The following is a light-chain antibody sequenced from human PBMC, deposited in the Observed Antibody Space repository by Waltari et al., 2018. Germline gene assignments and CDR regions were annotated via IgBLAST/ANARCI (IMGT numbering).Light chain of an antibody. Sequence: QLVLTQSPSASASLGASVTLTCTLSSGPSSYAIAWHQQQPEKGPRYLMKLNSDGSHSKGAGIPDRFSGSSSGAERYLTISSLQSEDEADYYCQTWGTGPWVFGGGTKLTVL. CDR2: LNSDGSH. V-gene: IGLV4-69*01. CDR3: QTWGTGPWV. J-gene: IGLJ3*02. CDR1: SGPSSYA.